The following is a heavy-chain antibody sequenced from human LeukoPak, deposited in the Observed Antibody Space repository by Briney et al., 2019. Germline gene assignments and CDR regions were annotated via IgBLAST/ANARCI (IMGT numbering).Heavy chain of an antibody. V-gene: IGHV4-34*01. D-gene: IGHD3-22*01. J-gene: IGHJ4*02. CDR1: GGSFSGYY. CDR3: ARGGIVVVPDY. CDR2: INHSGST. Sequence: SETLSLTCAVYGGSFSGYYWSWIRQPPGKGLEWIGEINHSGSTNYNPSLKSRVTISVDTSKNQFSLKLSSVTAADTAVYYCARGGIVVVPDYWGQGTLVTVSS.